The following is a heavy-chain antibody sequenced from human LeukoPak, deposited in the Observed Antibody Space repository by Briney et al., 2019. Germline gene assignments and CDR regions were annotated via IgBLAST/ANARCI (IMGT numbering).Heavy chain of an antibody. CDR1: GGSFSGDY. Sequence: SETLSLTCAVYGGSFSGDYWSWIRQPPGKGLEWIGEVNHSGSTSSNPSLESRVIISLDTSQNQFSLNLSSVTAADTAVYYCAFSPRFLPWGSNWGQGTLVTVSS. V-gene: IGHV4-34*01. J-gene: IGHJ4*02. D-gene: IGHD7-27*01. CDR3: AFSPRFLPWGSN. CDR2: VNHSGST.